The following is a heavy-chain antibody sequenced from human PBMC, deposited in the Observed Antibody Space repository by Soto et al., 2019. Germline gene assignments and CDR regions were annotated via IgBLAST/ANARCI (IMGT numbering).Heavy chain of an antibody. D-gene: IGHD1-26*01. CDR3: ARIKWGLNYYNGMDV. CDR2: INPKTAAT. V-gene: IGHV1-2*02. CDR1: GYSFSDYF. Sequence: ASVKVSCKPSGYSFSDYFIQWVRQAPGQGLEWVAWINPKTAATNYAKKFQGRVSVTWDTSSTTAYMELTSLRPDDAAVYYCARIKWGLNYYNGMDVWGQGTTVTVSS. J-gene: IGHJ6*02.